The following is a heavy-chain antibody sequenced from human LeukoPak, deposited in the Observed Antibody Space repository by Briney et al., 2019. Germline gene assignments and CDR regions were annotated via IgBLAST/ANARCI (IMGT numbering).Heavy chain of an antibody. CDR1: GDSVSSNSAA. CDR2: TFYRSKWYN. J-gene: IGHJ3*02. D-gene: IGHD1-14*01. CDR3: VRDDGIGLDAFDI. V-gene: IGHV6-1*01. Sequence: SQTLSLTCVISGDSVSSNSAAWNWIRQSPSRGLEWLGRTFYRSKWYNDYAVSVKSRITISPDTSKNQFSLQLNSVTPEDTAVYYCVRDDGIGLDAFDIWGQGTMVTVSS.